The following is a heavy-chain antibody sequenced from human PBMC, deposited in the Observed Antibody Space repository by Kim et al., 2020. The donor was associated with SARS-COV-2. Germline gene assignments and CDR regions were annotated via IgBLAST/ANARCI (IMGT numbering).Heavy chain of an antibody. D-gene: IGHD2-15*01. V-gene: IGHV4-4*07. CDR2: TSRRT. CDR3: ASAVGH. J-gene: IGHJ4*02. Sequence: TSRRTNYNPTLQRRVTMSVDMSKNQFSLKLSSVTAADAAVYYCASAVGHWGQGTLVTVSS.